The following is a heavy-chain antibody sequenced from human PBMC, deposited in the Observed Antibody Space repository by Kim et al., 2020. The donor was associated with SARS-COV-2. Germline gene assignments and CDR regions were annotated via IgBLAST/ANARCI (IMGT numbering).Heavy chain of an antibody. Sequence: GESLKISCKGSGYSFTSYWIGWVRQMPGKGLEWMGIIYPGDSDTRYSQSFQGQVTISADKSISTAYLQWSSLKASDTAMYYCARLGGPLEAVAGPFDYWGQGTLVTVSS. V-gene: IGHV5-51*01. CDR1: GYSFTSYW. J-gene: IGHJ4*02. D-gene: IGHD6-19*01. CDR2: IYPGDSDT. CDR3: ARLGGPLEAVAGPFDY.